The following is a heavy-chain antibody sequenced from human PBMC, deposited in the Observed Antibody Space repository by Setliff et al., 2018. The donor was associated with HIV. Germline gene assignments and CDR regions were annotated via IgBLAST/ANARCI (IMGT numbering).Heavy chain of an antibody. Sequence: PSETLSLTCSVSGGVSGGDMGVHDWSWIRQPPGKGLEWIGYIYDNEKTFYNPSLKSRVTISVDTSKNQFSLKLSSVTAADTAVYYWARGTDSSSCYYFDYWGQGTLVTVSS. J-gene: IGHJ4*02. CDR3: ARGTDSSSCYYFDY. V-gene: IGHV4-61*08. CDR1: GGVSGGDMGVHD. D-gene: IGHD6-13*01. CDR2: IYDNEKT.